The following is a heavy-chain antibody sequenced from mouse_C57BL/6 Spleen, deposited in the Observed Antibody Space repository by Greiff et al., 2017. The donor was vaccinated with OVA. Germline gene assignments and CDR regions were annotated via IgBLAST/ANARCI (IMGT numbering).Heavy chain of an antibody. V-gene: IGHV5-4*01. Sequence: VQLKESGGGLVKPGGSLKLSCAASGFTFSSYAMSWVRQTPEKRLEWVATISDGGSYTYYPDNVKGRFTISRDNAKNNLYLQMSHLKSEDTAMYYCARDRDYYGSSSYFDYWGQGTTLTVSS. CDR1: GFTFSSYA. D-gene: IGHD1-1*01. CDR3: ARDRDYYGSSSYFDY. CDR2: ISDGGSYT. J-gene: IGHJ2*01.